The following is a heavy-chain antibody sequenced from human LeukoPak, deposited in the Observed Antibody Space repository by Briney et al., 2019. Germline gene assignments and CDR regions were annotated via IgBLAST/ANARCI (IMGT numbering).Heavy chain of an antibody. CDR2: IYSGGST. CDR1: GFTVSSNY. CDR3: ARASSSPGNYYYYMDV. Sequence: PGGSLRLSCAASGFTVSSNYMSWVRQAPGKGLEWVSVIYSGGSTYYADSVKGRFTISRDNSKNTLYLQMNSLRAEDTAVYYCARASSSPGNYYYYMDVWGKGTTVTVSS. D-gene: IGHD6-6*01. J-gene: IGHJ6*03. V-gene: IGHV3-53*01.